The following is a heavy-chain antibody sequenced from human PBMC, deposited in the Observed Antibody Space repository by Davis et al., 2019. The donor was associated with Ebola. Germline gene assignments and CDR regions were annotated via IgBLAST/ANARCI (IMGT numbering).Heavy chain of an antibody. V-gene: IGHV3-23*01. CDR1: GFIFSNFV. CDR3: AKDAFSSGSSLPFDS. Sequence: PGGSLRLSCGASGFIFSNFVMSWVRQAPGKGLEWVSSISGSGRTSASGDSVNGRFTISRDNSKNTLYLQMSSLKVEDTAVYFCAKDAFSSGSSLPFDSWGQGTLVTVSS. D-gene: IGHD3-10*01. J-gene: IGHJ5*01. CDR2: ISGSGRTS.